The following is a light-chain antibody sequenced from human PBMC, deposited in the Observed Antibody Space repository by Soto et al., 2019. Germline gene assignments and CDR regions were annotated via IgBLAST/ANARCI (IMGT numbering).Light chain of an antibody. J-gene: IGKJ1*01. CDR1: QGISSY. Sequence: IQMTQSPSTLSASTGDRVTITCRGSQGISSYLAWYQQKPGKAPKLLIYAASTLQSGVPSRFSGSGSGTDFTLTISCLQSEDFATYYCQQYYSYPTWTFGQGTKVDIK. V-gene: IGKV1-8*01. CDR3: QQYYSYPTWT. CDR2: AAS.